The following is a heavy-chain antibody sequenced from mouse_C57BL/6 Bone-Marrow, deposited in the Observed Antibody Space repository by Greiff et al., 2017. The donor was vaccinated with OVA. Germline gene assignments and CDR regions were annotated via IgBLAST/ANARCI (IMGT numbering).Heavy chain of an antibody. CDR2: FTMYSDAT. D-gene: IGHD2-3*01. CDR1: YFAFMASA. CDR3: ARSYDGYYGGFAY. J-gene: IGHJ3*01. Sequence: LKESGAELVRPGSSVKLSCKDSYFAFMASAMHWVKQRPGHGLEWIGSFTMYSDATEYSENFKGKATLTANTSSSTAYMELSSLTSEDSAVYYCARSYDGYYGGFAYWGQGTLVTVSA. V-gene: IGHV1-49*01.